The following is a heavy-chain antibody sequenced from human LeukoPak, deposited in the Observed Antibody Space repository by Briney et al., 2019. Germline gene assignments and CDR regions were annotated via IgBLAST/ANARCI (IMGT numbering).Heavy chain of an antibody. CDR3: ARQSSDGYCSGGSCYHPDAFDI. V-gene: IGHV5-51*01. CDR1: GYSFTSYW. D-gene: IGHD2-15*01. CDR2: IYPGDSDT. J-gene: IGHJ3*02. Sequence: KSGGSLRLSCKGSGYSFTSYWIGWVRQMPGKGLEWMGIIYPGDSDTRYSPSFQGQVTISADKSISTAYLQWSSLKASDTAMYYCARQSSDGYCSGGSCYHPDAFDIWGQGTMVTVSS.